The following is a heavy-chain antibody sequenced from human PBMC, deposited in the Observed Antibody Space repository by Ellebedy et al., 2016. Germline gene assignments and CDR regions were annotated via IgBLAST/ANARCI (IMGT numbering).Heavy chain of an antibody. J-gene: IGHJ4*02. V-gene: IGHV4-59*12. D-gene: IGHD3-10*01. CDR1: GGSISSYY. Sequence: SETLSLXCTVSGGSISSYYWSWIRQPPGKGLEWIGYIYYSGSTNYNPSLKSRVTISVDTSKNQFSLKLSSVTAADTAVYYCARDRATIMVRGEFDYWGQGTLVTVSS. CDR3: ARDRATIMVRGEFDY. CDR2: IYYSGST.